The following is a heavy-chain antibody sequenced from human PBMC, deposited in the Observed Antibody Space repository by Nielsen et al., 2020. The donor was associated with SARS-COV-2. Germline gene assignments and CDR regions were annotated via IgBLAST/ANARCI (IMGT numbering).Heavy chain of an antibody. Sequence: GESLKISCAASGFTFCSYGMHWVRQAPGKGLEWVAVIWYDGSNKYYADYVKGRFTISRDNSKNTLYLQMNSLRAEDTAVYYCARDMQVGATTDVDYWGQGTLVTVSS. CDR1: GFTFCSYG. CDR2: IWYDGSNK. V-gene: IGHV3-33*01. CDR3: ARDMQVGATTDVDY. D-gene: IGHD1-26*01. J-gene: IGHJ4*02.